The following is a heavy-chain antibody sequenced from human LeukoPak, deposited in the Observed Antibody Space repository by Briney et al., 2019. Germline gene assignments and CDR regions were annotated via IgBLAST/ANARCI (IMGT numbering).Heavy chain of an antibody. CDR3: AREPYYYDSSGYPSGVEYYGMDV. V-gene: IGHV3-53*01. CDR1: GFTVSSNY. CDR2: IYSGGST. Sequence: QPGGSLRLSCAASGFTVSSNYMSWVRQAPGKGLEWVSVIYSGGSTYYADSVKGRFTISRDNSKNTLYLQMNSLRAEDTAVYYCAREPYYYDSSGYPSGVEYYGMDVWGQGTTVTVSS. J-gene: IGHJ6*02. D-gene: IGHD3-22*01.